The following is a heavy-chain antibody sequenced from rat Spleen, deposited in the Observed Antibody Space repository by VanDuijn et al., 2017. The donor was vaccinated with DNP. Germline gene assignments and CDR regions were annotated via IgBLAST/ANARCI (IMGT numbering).Heavy chain of an antibody. CDR2: ISYDGSSI. Sequence: EVQVVESGGGLVQPGRSLKLSCAASGFTFSDYNMAWVRQAPKKGLEWVATISYDGSSIDYRDSVKGRFTISRDNAESTLYLQMDSLRSEDTATYYCARPIYNNHGGFAYWGQGTLVTVSS. V-gene: IGHV5-7*01. CDR3: ARPIYNNHGGFAY. J-gene: IGHJ3*01. D-gene: IGHD1-10*01. CDR1: GFTFSDYN.